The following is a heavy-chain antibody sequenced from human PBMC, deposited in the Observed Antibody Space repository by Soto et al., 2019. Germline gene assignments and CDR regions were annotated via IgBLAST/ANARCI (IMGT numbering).Heavy chain of an antibody. J-gene: IGHJ6*02. CDR2: ISSSSSYI. CDR1: GFTFSSYS. V-gene: IGHV3-21*01. Sequence: EVQLVESGGGLVKPGGSLRLSCAASGFTFSSYSMNWVRQAPGKGLEWVSSISSSSSYIYYADSVKGRFTISRDNAKNSLYLQMNSLRAEDTAVYYCARDHPDYCSSTSCYYGMDVWGQGTTVTVSS. CDR3: ARDHPDYCSSTSCYYGMDV. D-gene: IGHD2-2*01.